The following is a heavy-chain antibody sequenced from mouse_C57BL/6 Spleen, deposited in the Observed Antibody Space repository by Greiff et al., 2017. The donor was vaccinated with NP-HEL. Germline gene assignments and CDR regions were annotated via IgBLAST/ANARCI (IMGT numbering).Heavy chain of an antibody. Sequence: VQLQQSGPELVKPGASVKISCKASGYTFTDYYINWVKQRPGQGLEWIGWIFPGSGSTYYNEKFKGKATLTVDKSSSTAYMLLSSLTSEDSAVYFCARSAAYYSNYDAMDYWGQGTSVTVSS. CDR1: GYTFTDYY. V-gene: IGHV1-75*01. CDR2: IFPGSGST. CDR3: ARSAAYYSNYDAMDY. D-gene: IGHD2-5*01. J-gene: IGHJ4*01.